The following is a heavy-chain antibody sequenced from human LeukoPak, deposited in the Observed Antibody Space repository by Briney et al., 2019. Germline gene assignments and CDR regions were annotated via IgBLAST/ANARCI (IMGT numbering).Heavy chain of an antibody. CDR3: ASFDIAHYYYDSSGYSL. CDR1: GFTFSDYY. Sequence: GGSLRLSCAASGFTFSDYYMSWIRQAPGKGLEWISYISSSGSTIYYADSVKGRFTISRDNAKNSLYLQMNSLRAEDTAVYYCASFDIAHYYYDSSGYSLWGQGTLVTVSS. J-gene: IGHJ4*02. D-gene: IGHD3-22*01. CDR2: ISSSGSTI. V-gene: IGHV3-11*01.